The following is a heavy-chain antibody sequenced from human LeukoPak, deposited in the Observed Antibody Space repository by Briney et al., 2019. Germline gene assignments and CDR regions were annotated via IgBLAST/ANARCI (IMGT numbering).Heavy chain of an antibody. CDR2: IRYDGSNK. CDR1: GFTFSSYG. J-gene: IGHJ4*02. D-gene: IGHD3-22*01. CDR3: AKVGDYYDSSGSLDY. Sequence: GGSLRLSCAASGFTFSSYGMHWVRQAPGKGLEWVAFIRYDGSNKYYADSVKGRFTISRDNSKNTLYLQMNSLRAEDTAVYYCAKVGDYYDSSGSLDYWGQGTLVTVSS. V-gene: IGHV3-30*02.